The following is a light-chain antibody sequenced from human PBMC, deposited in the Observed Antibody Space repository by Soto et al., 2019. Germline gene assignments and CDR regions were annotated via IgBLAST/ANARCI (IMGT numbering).Light chain of an antibody. J-gene: IGKJ4*01. V-gene: IGKV1-33*01. Sequence: EIQMTQSPPSLSASIGDRVTITCQASQDMSNFLNWYQQKPGKAPKLLIYDVSKLETGVPSRFSGSGSETDFTFVISSLQPEDIATDPCQQYGGLPLSFSGGTKVEI. CDR2: DVS. CDR3: QQYGGLPLS. CDR1: QDMSNF.